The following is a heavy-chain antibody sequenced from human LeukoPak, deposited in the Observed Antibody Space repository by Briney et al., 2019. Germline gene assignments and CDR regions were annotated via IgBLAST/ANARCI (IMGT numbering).Heavy chain of an antibody. J-gene: IGHJ6*03. CDR3: ARDQVAAARYYYYYMDV. Sequence: SETLSLTCTVSGGSISSSSYYWGWICQPPGKGLEWIGSIYYSGSTYYNPSLKSRVTMSVDTSKNQFSLKLSSVTAADTAVYYCARDQVAAARYYYYYMDVWGKGTTVTVSS. V-gene: IGHV4-39*07. D-gene: IGHD2-15*01. CDR2: IYYSGST. CDR1: GGSISSSSYY.